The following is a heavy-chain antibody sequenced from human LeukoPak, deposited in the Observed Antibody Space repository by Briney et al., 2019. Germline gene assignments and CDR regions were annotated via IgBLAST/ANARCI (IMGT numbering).Heavy chain of an antibody. CDR1: GYNFTSYD. J-gene: IGHJ4*02. CDR2: MNPNSGNT. CDR3: ARGQSRRFGELFGY. V-gene: IGHV1-8*01. Sequence: GASVKVSCKASGYNFTSYDINWVRQATGQGLEWMGWMNPNSGNTGHARKFQGRVTMTRNTSISTAYMELSSLRSEDTAVYFCARGQSRRFGELFGYWGQGTLVTVSS. D-gene: IGHD3-10*01.